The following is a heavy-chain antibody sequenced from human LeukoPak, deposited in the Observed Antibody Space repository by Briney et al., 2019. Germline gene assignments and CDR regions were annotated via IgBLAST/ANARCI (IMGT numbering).Heavy chain of an antibody. V-gene: IGHV3-30*18. Sequence: GGSLRLFCASSGFTFSSYGMHWVRQAPGKGREGVAVISYDGSNKYYADSVKGRFTISRDKSKNTLYLQMNSLTAEDTAVYYCAHDNPPTKDWGQGTLVTVSS. CDR2: ISYDGSNK. D-gene: IGHD2-2*01. CDR1: GFTFSSYG. CDR3: AHDNPPTKD. J-gene: IGHJ4*02.